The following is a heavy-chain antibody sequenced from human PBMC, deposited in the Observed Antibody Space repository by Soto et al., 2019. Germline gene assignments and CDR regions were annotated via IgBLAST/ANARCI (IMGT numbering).Heavy chain of an antibody. CDR1: GGSISSSNW. J-gene: IGHJ5*02. CDR2: IYHSGST. Sequence: PSETLSLTCAVSGGSISSSNWWSWVRQPPGKGLEWIGEIYHSGSTNYNPSLKSRVTISVDKSKNQFSLKLSSVIAADTAVYYCARGSSGYSSSWRSRWFDPWGQGTLVTVSS. CDR3: ARGSSGYSSSWRSRWFDP. V-gene: IGHV4-4*02. D-gene: IGHD6-13*01.